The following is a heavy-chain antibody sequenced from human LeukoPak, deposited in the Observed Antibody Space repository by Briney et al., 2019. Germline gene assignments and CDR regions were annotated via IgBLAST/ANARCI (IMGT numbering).Heavy chain of an antibody. CDR2: IYYSGST. D-gene: IGHD3-22*01. Sequence: SETLSLTCTVSGGSINNYYWSWIRQPPGKGLEWIGYIYYSGSTNYNPSLKIRVTISVDTSKNQFSLKMSSLTAADTAVYYCARHRGSGYPYFDYWGQGTLVTVSS. CDR3: ARHRGSGYPYFDY. V-gene: IGHV4-59*01. CDR1: GGSINNYY. J-gene: IGHJ4*02.